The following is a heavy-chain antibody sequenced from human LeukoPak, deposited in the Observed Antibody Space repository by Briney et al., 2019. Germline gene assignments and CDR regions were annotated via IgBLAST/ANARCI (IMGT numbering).Heavy chain of an antibody. Sequence: PGGSLRLSCAAYGFTFSSYEMNWVRQAPGKGLEWVSYISSSGSTIYYADSVKGRFTISRDNAKNSLYLQMNSLRAEDTAVYYCARGSGSYYGPFDYWGQGTLVTVSS. CDR2: ISSSGSTI. V-gene: IGHV3-48*03. D-gene: IGHD1-26*01. CDR3: ARGSGSYYGPFDY. J-gene: IGHJ4*02. CDR1: GFTFSSYE.